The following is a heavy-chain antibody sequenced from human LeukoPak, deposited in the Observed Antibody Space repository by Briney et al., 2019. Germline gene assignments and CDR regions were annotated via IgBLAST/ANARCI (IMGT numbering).Heavy chain of an antibody. D-gene: IGHD3-10*01. J-gene: IGHJ3*02. CDR2: ISGSGGST. CDR1: GFTFSSYA. Sequence: GGSLRLSCAASGFTFSSYAMSWVRQAPGKGLEWVSAISGSGGSTYYADSVKGRFTISRDNSKNTLYLQMNSLRAEDTAVYYRAKSQYGSGNGKHAFDIWGQGTMVTVSS. V-gene: IGHV3-23*01. CDR3: AKSQYGSGNGKHAFDI.